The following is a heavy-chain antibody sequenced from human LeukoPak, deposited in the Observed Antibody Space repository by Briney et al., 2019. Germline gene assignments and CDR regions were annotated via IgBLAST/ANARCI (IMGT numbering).Heavy chain of an antibody. Sequence: SETLSLTCAVYGGSFSGYYWSWIRQPPGKGLKWIGEISHSGSTNYNPSLKSRVTISVDTFKNQFSLKLSSVTAADTAVYYCARGSGSYKSLDYWGQGTLVTVSS. D-gene: IGHD1-26*01. CDR3: ARGSGSYKSLDY. J-gene: IGHJ4*02. V-gene: IGHV4-34*01. CDR2: ISHSGST. CDR1: GGSFSGYY.